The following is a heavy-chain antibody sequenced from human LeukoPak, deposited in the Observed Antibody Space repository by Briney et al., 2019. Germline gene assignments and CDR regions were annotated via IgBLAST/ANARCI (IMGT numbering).Heavy chain of an antibody. V-gene: IGHV1-3*04. D-gene: IGHD2-15*01. CDR2: INTANGNT. CDR1: GYTFTNYV. J-gene: IGHJ4*02. CDR3: AREVAI. Sequence: VASVKVSCTATGYTFTNYVMHWVRQTPGQRLEWMGWINTANGNTNCSQNFQGRVTISRDTSATTVYMELSSLRSEDTAVYYCAREVAIWGQGTLATVSS.